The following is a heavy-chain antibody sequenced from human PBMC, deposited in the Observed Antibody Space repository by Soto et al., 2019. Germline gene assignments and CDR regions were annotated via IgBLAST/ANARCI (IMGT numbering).Heavy chain of an antibody. D-gene: IGHD5-18*01. CDR1: GGSISSYY. CDR2: IYYSGST. Sequence: PSETLSLTCTVSGGSISSYYWSWIRQPPGKGLEWIGYIYYSGSTNYNPSLKSRVTISVDTSKNQFSLKLSSVTAADTAVYYCARARRGYSYGYNYFDYWGQGTLVTVSS. V-gene: IGHV4-59*01. CDR3: ARARRGYSYGYNYFDY. J-gene: IGHJ4*02.